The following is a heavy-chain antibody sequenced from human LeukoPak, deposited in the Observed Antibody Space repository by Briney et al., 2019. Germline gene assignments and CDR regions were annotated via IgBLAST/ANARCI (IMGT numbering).Heavy chain of an antibody. Sequence: GASVKVSCKASGYTFTDYYMHWVRQAPGQGLEWMGWINPNSGVTNYAQKFQGRVTMTRDTSLSTAYMELSRLRSDDTAVYYCARLGISFYDILTAYYLDPWGQGTLVTVSS. V-gene: IGHV1-2*02. CDR2: INPNSGVT. J-gene: IGHJ5*02. D-gene: IGHD3-9*01. CDR3: ARLGISFYDILTAYYLDP. CDR1: GYTFTDYY.